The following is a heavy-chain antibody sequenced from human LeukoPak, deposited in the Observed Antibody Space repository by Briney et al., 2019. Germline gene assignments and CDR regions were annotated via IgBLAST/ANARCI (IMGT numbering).Heavy chain of an antibody. J-gene: IGHJ6*03. CDR2: IYYSGST. CDR1: XXSISSYY. CDR3: ARDSPYMDV. V-gene: IGHV4-59*01. Sequence: SETLSLTCTVSXXSISSYYWSWIRQPPGKGLEWIGYIYYSGSTNYNPSLKSRVTISVDTSKNQFSLKLSSVTAADTAVYYCARDSPYMDVWGKGTTVTVSS.